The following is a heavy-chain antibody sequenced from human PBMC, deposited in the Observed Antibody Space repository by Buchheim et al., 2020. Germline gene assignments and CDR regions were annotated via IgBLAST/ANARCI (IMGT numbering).Heavy chain of an antibody. CDR3: ARGRGWLRLYNWFDP. Sequence: QVQLQQWGAGLLKPSETLSLTCAVYGGSFSGYYWSWIRQPPGKGLEWIGEINHSGSTNYNPSVKSRVTISVDTSKNQFSLKLSSVTAADTAVYYCARGRGWLRLYNWFDPWGQGTL. CDR1: GGSFSGYY. V-gene: IGHV4-34*01. CDR2: INHSGST. D-gene: IGHD5-12*01. J-gene: IGHJ5*02.